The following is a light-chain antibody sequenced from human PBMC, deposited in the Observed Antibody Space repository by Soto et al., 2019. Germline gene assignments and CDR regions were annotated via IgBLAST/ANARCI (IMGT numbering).Light chain of an antibody. Sequence: EIVLTQSPATLSLSLVERATLSCRASQSVSSYLAWYQQKPGQAPRLLIYGASNRATGIPDRFSGSGSGTDFTLTISRLEPEDFAVYYCQQYGSSGTFGQGTKVDI. V-gene: IGKV3-20*01. CDR2: GAS. CDR1: QSVSSY. J-gene: IGKJ1*01. CDR3: QQYGSSGT.